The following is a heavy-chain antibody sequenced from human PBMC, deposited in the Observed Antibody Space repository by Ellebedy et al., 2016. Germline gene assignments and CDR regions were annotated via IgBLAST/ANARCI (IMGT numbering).Heavy chain of an antibody. D-gene: IGHD2-8*01. Sequence: GGSLRLSCAASGFTFSSYAMSWVRQAPGKGLEWVSAITGSGDRTFYADSVEGRFTISRDNSKNTLYLHLDSLRAEDTAVYYCAKEGAIYAIGYFDPWGQGTLVTVSS. CDR1: GFTFSSYA. CDR3: AKEGAIYAIGYFDP. CDR2: ITGSGDRT. J-gene: IGHJ5*02. V-gene: IGHV3-23*01.